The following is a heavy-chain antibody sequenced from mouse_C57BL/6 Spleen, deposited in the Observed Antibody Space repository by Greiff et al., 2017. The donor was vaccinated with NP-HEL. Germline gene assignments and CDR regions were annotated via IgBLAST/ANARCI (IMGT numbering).Heavy chain of an antibody. CDR3: AREGSDGYAMDY. Sequence: QVHVKQSGAELVRPGASVKLSCKASGYTFTDYYINWVKQRPGQGLEWIARIYPGSGNTYYNEKFKGKATLTAEKSSSTAYMQLSSLTSEDSAVYFCAREGSDGYAMDYGGQGTSVTVSS. J-gene: IGHJ4*01. D-gene: IGHD2-3*01. CDR1: GYTFTDYY. V-gene: IGHV1-76*01. CDR2: IYPGSGNT.